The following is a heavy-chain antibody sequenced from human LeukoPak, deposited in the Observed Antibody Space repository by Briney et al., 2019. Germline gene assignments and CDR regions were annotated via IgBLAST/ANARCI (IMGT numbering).Heavy chain of an antibody. Sequence: PGGSLRLSCAASGFTFSSYSMAWVRQAPGKGLEWVSTIYGGGSTYYADSVKGRFSISRDSSKNTLFLQMNSLRAEDTAVYYCARDHNWHISYNYYYGMDVWGQGTTVTVSS. CDR2: IYGGGST. D-gene: IGHD2-21*01. J-gene: IGHJ6*02. V-gene: IGHV3-66*01. CDR1: GFTFSSYS. CDR3: ARDHNWHISYNYYYGMDV.